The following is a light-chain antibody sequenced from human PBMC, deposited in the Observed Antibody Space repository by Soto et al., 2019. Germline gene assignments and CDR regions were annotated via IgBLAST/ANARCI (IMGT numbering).Light chain of an antibody. CDR2: EGS. CDR1: SSDVGSYNF. J-gene: IGLJ3*02. V-gene: IGLV2-23*01. CDR3: CSYAGDSAWV. Sequence: QSALTQPASVSGSPGQSITISCTGTSSDVGSYNFVSWYQQHPGKAPKLMIYEGSKRPSGVSNRFSGSKSGNTASLTISGLLAEDEADYYCCSYAGDSAWVFGGGTQLTVL.